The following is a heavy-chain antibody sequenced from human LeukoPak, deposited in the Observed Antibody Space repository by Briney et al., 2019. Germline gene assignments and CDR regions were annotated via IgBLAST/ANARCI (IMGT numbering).Heavy chain of an antibody. Sequence: SGKVSCKASGGTFSSYAISWVRQAPGQGLEWMGGIIPIFGTANYAQKFQGRVTITADESTSTAYMELSSLRSEDTAVYYCARAGLNYYDSSGYYYEYFQHWGQGTLVTVSS. CDR3: ARAGLNYYDSSGYYYEYFQH. V-gene: IGHV1-69*01. D-gene: IGHD3-22*01. CDR1: GGTFSSYA. J-gene: IGHJ1*01. CDR2: IIPIFGTA.